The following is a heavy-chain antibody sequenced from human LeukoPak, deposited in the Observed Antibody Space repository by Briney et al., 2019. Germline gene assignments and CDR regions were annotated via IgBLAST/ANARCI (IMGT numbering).Heavy chain of an antibody. CDR3: ARGYDRPLD. J-gene: IGHJ4*02. V-gene: IGHV4-39*01. Sequence: PSETLSLTCTVSGGSISSSSYYWGWIRQPPGKGLEWIGSIYYSGSTYYNPSLKSRVTISVDTSKNQFSLKLSSVTTADTAVYYCARGYDRPLDWGQGTLVTVSS. CDR2: IYYSGST. CDR1: GGSISSSSYY. D-gene: IGHD3-22*01.